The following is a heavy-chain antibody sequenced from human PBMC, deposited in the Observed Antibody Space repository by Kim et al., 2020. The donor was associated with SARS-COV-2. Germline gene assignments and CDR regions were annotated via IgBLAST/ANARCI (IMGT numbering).Heavy chain of an antibody. D-gene: IGHD1-26*01. CDR3: ARSIEWELLGAFDI. CDR1: GGSISSSNYY. CDR2: IYYSGST. J-gene: IGHJ3*02. V-gene: IGHV4-39*01. Sequence: SETLSLTCTVSGGSISSSNYYWSWIRQPPGKGLEWIGSIYYSGSTYYNPSLKSRVTISVDTSKNQFSLKLSSVTATDTAVYYCARSIEWELLGAFDIWGQGTMVTVSS.